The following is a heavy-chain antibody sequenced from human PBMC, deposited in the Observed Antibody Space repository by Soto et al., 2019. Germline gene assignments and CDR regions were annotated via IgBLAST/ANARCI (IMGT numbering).Heavy chain of an antibody. CDR2: MNPNSGNT. CDR1: GYTFTSYD. J-gene: IGHJ6*02. V-gene: IGHV1-8*01. D-gene: IGHD5-12*01. Sequence: ASVKVSFKASGYTFTSYDINWVRQATGQGLEWMGWMNPNSGNTGYAQKFQGRVTMTRNTSISTAYMELSSLRSEDTAVYYCARDLVGSGYSGYDYVHNYGMDVWGQGTTVTVSS. CDR3: ARDLVGSGYSGYDYVHNYGMDV.